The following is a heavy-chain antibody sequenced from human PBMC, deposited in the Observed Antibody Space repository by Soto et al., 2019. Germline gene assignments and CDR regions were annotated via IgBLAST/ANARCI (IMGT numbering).Heavy chain of an antibody. J-gene: IGHJ6*03. CDR2: IRSKANSYAT. D-gene: IGHD3-10*01. CDR1: GFTFSGSA. V-gene: IGHV3-73*01. Sequence: EVQLVESGGGLVQPGGSLKLSCAASGFTFSGSAMHWVRQASGKGLEWVGRIRSKANSYATAYAASVKGRFTISRDDSKNTAYLQMNRLKTEDAAVYYCTRLGFGELNYYYMDVWGKGTTVTVSS. CDR3: TRLGFGELNYYYMDV.